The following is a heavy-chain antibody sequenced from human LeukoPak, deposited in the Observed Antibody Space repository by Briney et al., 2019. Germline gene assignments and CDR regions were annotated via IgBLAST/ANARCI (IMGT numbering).Heavy chain of an antibody. CDR2: IIPIFGTA. D-gene: IGHD6-13*01. CDR1: GGTFSSYA. V-gene: IGHV1-69*05. CDR3: ARERSSSWSDYFDY. Sequence: SVKVSCKASGGTFSSYAISWVRQAPGQGLEWMGRIIPIFGTANYAQKFQGRVTITTDESTSTAYMELSSLRSEDAAVYYCARERSSSWSDYFDYWGQGTLVTVSS. J-gene: IGHJ4*02.